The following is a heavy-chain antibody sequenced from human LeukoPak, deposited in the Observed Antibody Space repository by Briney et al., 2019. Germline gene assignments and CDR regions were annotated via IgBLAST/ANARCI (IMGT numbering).Heavy chain of an antibody. D-gene: IGHD3-22*01. CDR2: IYNSGST. CDR1: GGSISNYY. V-gene: IGHV4-59*12. CDR3: ARDFSYYCDSSGPVRVAFDI. Sequence: SETLSLTCTVSGGSISNYYWSWIRQPPGKELEWIGYIYNSGSTNYNPSLKSRVTMSVDTSKNQFSLKLSSVTAADTAVYYCARDFSYYCDSSGPVRVAFDIWGQGTMVTVSS. J-gene: IGHJ3*02.